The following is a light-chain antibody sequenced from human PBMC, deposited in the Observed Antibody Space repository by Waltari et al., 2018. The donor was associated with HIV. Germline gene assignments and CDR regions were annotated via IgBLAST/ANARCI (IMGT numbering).Light chain of an antibody. V-gene: IGLV3-21*04. Sequence: SYVLTQPPSVSVAPGKTATFTCGGADIGTKSVHWCRQKPGQAPVVVIFDDSDRPSGLPERISGSNSGNTATLTISRVEAGDEADYYCQVWDSRSDHWVFGGGTKLTVL. CDR1: DIGTKS. CDR2: DDS. J-gene: IGLJ3*02. CDR3: QVWDSRSDHWV.